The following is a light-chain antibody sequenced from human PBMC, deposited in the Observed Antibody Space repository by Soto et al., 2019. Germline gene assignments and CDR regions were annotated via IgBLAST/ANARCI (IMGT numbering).Light chain of an antibody. CDR2: EGT. V-gene: IGLV2-23*01. J-gene: IGLJ2*01. CDR3: CSYATGSTLV. Sequence: QPVLTQPASVSGSPGQSISISCTGSNSDVGSYNLVSWYQQHPDKAPKLVIFEGTRRPSGVSNRFSGSKSGNTASLTVSGLQAEDEGDYYCCSYATGSTLVFGGGTKLTVL. CDR1: NSDVGSYNL.